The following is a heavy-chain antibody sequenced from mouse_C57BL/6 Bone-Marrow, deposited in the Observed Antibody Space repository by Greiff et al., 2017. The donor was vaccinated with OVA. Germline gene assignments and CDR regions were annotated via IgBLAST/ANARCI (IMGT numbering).Heavy chain of an antibody. V-gene: IGHV1-85*01. Sequence: QVQLQQSGPELVKPGASVKLSCKASGYTFTSYDLNWVKQRPGQGLEWIGWIYPSDGSTKYNEKFKGKATLTVDTSSSTAYMELHSLTSEDSAVYFCAKSSDYAWFAYWGQGTLVTVSA. CDR3: AKSSDYAWFAY. J-gene: IGHJ3*01. D-gene: IGHD2-4*01. CDR2: IYPSDGST. CDR1: GYTFTSYD.